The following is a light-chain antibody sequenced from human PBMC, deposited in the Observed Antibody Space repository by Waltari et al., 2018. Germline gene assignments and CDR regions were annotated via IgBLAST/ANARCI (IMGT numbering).Light chain of an antibody. J-gene: IGLJ3*02. V-gene: IGLV2-11*01. CDR3: CSCVGRNIYWV. Sequence: QSALTQPRPVSGSPGQSVTISCTGTSSDVGANKLVSWYQHHPDKAPKLIIYDINKRPSGVPDRFSGSKSGNTASLTISGLQAEDEADYYCCSCVGRNIYWVFGGGTKLTVL. CDR2: DIN. CDR1: SSDVGANKL.